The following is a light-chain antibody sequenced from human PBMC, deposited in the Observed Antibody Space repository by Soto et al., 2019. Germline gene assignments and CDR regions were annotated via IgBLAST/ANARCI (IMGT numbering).Light chain of an antibody. Sequence: QSVLTQPPSASGTPGQRVTISCSGSSSNVGGNTVDWYQQLPGTAPKLLIYSNNERPSGVPDRFSGSKSGTSASLAISGLQSEDAADYYCAAWDDSLNGVVFGGGTKLTVL. CDR3: AAWDDSLNGVV. V-gene: IGLV1-44*01. J-gene: IGLJ2*01. CDR1: SSNVGGNT. CDR2: SNN.